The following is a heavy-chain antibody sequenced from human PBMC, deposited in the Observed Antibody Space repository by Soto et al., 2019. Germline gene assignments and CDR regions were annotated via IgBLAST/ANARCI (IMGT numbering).Heavy chain of an antibody. J-gene: IGHJ6*02. CDR2: IYYSGST. CDR3: ARVPSRITIFGVVIHGMDV. V-gene: IGHV4-31*03. CDR1: GGSISSGGYY. Sequence: PSETLSLTCTVSGGSISSGGYYWSWIRQHPGKGMEWIGYIYYSGSTYYNPSLKSRVTISVDTSKNQFSLKLSSVTAADTAVYYCARVPSRITIFGVVIHGMDVWGQGTTVTVSS. D-gene: IGHD3-3*01.